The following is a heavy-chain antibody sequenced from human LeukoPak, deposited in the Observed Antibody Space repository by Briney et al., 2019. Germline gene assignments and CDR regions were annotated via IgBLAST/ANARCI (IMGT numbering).Heavy chain of an antibody. CDR3: ARSYSSSSRRPTYYFDY. Sequence: HSGSTNYNPSLKSRVTISVDTSKNQFSLKLSSVTAADTAVYYCARSYSSSSRRPTYYFDYWGQGTLVTVSS. D-gene: IGHD6-6*01. J-gene: IGHJ4*02. CDR2: HSGST. V-gene: IGHV4-34*01.